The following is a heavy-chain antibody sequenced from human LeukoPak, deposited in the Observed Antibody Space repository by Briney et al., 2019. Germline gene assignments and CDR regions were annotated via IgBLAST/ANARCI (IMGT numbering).Heavy chain of an antibody. V-gene: IGHV3-11*01. CDR2: ISSSGSTI. Sequence: GGSLRLSCAASGFTFSDYYMSWIRQAPGKGLEWVSYISSSGSTIYYADSVKGRFTISRDNAKNSLYLQMNSLRAEDTAVYYCAREWYLGYDWGAFDIWGQGTMVTVSS. CDR1: GFTFSDYY. CDR3: AREWYLGYDWGAFDI. D-gene: IGHD3-9*01. J-gene: IGHJ3*02.